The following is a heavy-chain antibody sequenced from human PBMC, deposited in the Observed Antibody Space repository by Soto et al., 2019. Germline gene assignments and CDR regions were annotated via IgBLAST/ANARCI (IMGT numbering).Heavy chain of an antibody. J-gene: IGHJ6*02. D-gene: IGHD5-12*01. CDR1: GGTFSSYT. CDR3: ARRRLGPAGYNSPYGMDV. V-gene: IGHV1-69*02. Sequence: QVQLVQSGAEVKKPGSSVKVSCKASGGTFSSYTISWVRQAPGQGLEWMGRIIPILGIANYAQKFQGRVTITADKSTSTAYMELSSLRSEDTAVYYCARRRLGPAGYNSPYGMDVWGQGTTVTVSS. CDR2: IIPILGIA.